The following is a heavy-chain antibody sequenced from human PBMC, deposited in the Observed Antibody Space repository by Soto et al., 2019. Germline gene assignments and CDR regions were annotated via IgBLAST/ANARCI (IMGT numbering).Heavy chain of an antibody. V-gene: IGHV1-3*01. Sequence: GASGKVSGMASGYTFTSYAMHWVRQAPGQRLEWMGWINAGNGNTKYSQKFQGRVTITRDTSASTAYMELSSLRADDTALYSWARDLEPGYCRGGRCYAYYYYYGMDDWGQGTTVAV. J-gene: IGHJ6*02. CDR2: INAGNGNT. CDR3: ARDLEPGYCRGGRCYAYYYYYGMDD. CDR1: GYTFTSYA. D-gene: IGHD2-15*01.